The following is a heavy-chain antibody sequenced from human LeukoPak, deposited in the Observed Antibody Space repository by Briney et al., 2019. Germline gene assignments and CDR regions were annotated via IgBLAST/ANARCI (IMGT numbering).Heavy chain of an antibody. CDR1: GFTLSSYR. V-gene: IGHV3-74*01. CDR3: AREGVAGALDY. D-gene: IGHD6-19*01. CDR2: FHSDGSTT. Sequence: GGSLRLSCAASGFTLSSYRMNWVRQAPGKGLVWVSRFHSDGSTTTYADSVKGRFTISRDNAKNPLYLQMNSLRVEDTAVYYCAREGVAGALDYWGQGTLVTVSS. J-gene: IGHJ4*02.